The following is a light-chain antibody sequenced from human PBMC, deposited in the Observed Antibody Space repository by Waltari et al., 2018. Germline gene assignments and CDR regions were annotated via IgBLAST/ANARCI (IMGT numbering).Light chain of an antibody. J-gene: IGKJ2*01. CDR1: KNIGNN. V-gene: IGKV3-15*01. CDR2: VAS. CDR3: QQYNEWPYT. Sequence: TITNQSPDTLSVSPGESATLSCRATKNIGNNLAWYQQTPGQAPRLPIYVASSRSTGIPGRFFGAGSGTDFTLTISSLQSEDFGVYYCQQYNEWPYTFGQGTKVDLK.